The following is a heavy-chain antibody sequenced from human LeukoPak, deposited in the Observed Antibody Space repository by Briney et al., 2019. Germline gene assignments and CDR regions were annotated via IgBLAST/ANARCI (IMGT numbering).Heavy chain of an antibody. Sequence: KTGGSLRLSCSTSGFTFGDYAMSWVRQAPGKGLEWVGFIQAKAYGGATKYAASVNGRFSISRDDSQSIVNLQMNDLKTEDTAVYYCTRAPHPRCSSSGCYLDYWGQGTLVTASS. D-gene: IGHD2-2*01. CDR2: IQAKAYGGAT. V-gene: IGHV3-49*04. CDR3: TRAPHPRCSSSGCYLDY. J-gene: IGHJ4*02. CDR1: GFTFGDYA.